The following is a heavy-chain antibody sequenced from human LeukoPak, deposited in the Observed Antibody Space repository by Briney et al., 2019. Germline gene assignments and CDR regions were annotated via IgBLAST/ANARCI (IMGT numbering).Heavy chain of an antibody. CDR3: ARHFPNSNWNDGRAAFDI. CDR1: GGSISSYY. CDR2: IYYSGST. V-gene: IGHV4-59*08. J-gene: IGHJ3*02. D-gene: IGHD1-20*01. Sequence: SETLSPTCTVSGGSISSYYWSWIRQPPGKGLEWIGYIYYSGSTNYNPSLKSRVTISVDTSKNQFSLKLSSVTAADTAVYYCARHFPNSNWNDGRAAFDIWGQGTMVTVSS.